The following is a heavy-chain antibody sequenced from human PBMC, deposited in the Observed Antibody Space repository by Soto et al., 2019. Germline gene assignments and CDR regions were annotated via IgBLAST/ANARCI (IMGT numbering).Heavy chain of an antibody. CDR3: ARAFCSGGSCYLDY. CDR2: ISAYSGNT. CDR1: GYTFTTFG. Sequence: QVQLVQSGGEVKKPGAAVKVSCKASGYTFTTFGIGWVRQAPGQGLEWMGWISAYSGNTEYPEKLQGRVTMTIDTSTSTTYMELRSLRPDDTAVYYCARAFCSGGSCYLDYWGQGALATVSS. V-gene: IGHV1-18*01. D-gene: IGHD2-15*01. J-gene: IGHJ4*02.